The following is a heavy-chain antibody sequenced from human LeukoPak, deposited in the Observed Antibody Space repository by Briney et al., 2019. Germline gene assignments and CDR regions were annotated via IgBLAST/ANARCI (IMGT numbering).Heavy chain of an antibody. D-gene: IGHD2-21*02. J-gene: IGHJ4*02. CDR2: ISYDGSNK. CDR1: GFTFSSYA. Sequence: PGGSLRLSCAASGFTFSSYAMYWVRQAPGKGLEWVAVISYDGSNKYYADSVKGRFTISRDNSKNTLYLQMNSLRAEDTAVYYCARAAAIVVVTAIPLPIDYWGQGTLVTVSS. CDR3: ARAAAIVVVTAIPLPIDY. V-gene: IGHV3-30-3*01.